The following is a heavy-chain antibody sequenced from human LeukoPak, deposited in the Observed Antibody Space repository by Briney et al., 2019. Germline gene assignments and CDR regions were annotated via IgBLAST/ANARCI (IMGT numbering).Heavy chain of an antibody. V-gene: IGHV3-23*01. Sequence: GGSLTLSCAASGFTFSSYAMSWVRQAPGRGLEWVSAIGGSGGSTYYADSVKGRFTISRDNSKNTLYLQMNSLRAEDTAVYYCAKAGGVYPKKAAIGLPTDYWGQGTLVTVSS. CDR1: GFTFSSYA. CDR3: AKAGGVYPKKAAIGLPTDY. J-gene: IGHJ4*02. CDR2: IGGSGGST. D-gene: IGHD5/OR15-5a*01.